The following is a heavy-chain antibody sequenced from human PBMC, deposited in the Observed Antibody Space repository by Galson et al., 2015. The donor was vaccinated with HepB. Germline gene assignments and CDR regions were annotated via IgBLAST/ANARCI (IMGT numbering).Heavy chain of an antibody. J-gene: IGHJ3*02. Sequence: SLRLSCAASGFTFDDYAMHWVRQAPGKGLEWVSGISWNSGSIGYADSVKGRFTISRDNAKNSLYLQMSSLRAEDTALYYCATIDRGYCSSTSCYTDITGNDAFDIWGQGTMVTVSS. V-gene: IGHV3-9*01. D-gene: IGHD2-2*02. CDR3: ATIDRGYCSSTSCYTDITGNDAFDI. CDR1: GFTFDDYA. CDR2: ISWNSGSI.